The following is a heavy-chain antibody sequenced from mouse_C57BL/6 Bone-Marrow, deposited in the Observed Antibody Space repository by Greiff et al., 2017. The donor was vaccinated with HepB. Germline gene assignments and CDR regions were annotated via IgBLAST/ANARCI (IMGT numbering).Heavy chain of an antibody. CDR3: ARGYYYGSSYAMDY. V-gene: IGHV15-2*01. CDR1: DSEVFPIAY. D-gene: IGHD1-1*01. CDR2: ILPSIGRT. Sequence: QVQLQQCGSELRSPGSSVKLSCKDFDSEVFPIAYMSWVRQKPGHGFEWIGGILPSIGRTIYGEKFEDKATLDADTLSNTAYLELNSLTSEDSAIYYCARGYYYGSSYAMDYWGQGTSVTVSS. J-gene: IGHJ4*01.